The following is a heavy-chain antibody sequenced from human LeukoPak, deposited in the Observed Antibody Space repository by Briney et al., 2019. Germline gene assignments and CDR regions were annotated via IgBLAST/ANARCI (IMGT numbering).Heavy chain of an antibody. J-gene: IGHJ4*02. CDR3: AKDPPPLIIAVAGQLDY. D-gene: IGHD6-19*01. V-gene: IGHV3-23*01. CDR1: GFTFSSYA. Sequence: GGSLRLSCAASGFTFSSYAMSWVRQAPGKGLEWVSAISGSGGSTYYADSVKGRFTISRDNSKNTLYLQMNSLRAEDTAVYYCAKDPPPLIIAVAGQLDYWGQGTLVTVSS. CDR2: ISGSGGST.